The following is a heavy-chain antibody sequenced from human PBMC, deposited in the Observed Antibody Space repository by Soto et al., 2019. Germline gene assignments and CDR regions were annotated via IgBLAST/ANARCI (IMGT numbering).Heavy chain of an antibody. CDR3: ARDKQLSLYYYYGMDV. D-gene: IGHD6-6*01. J-gene: IGHJ6*02. CDR1: GFIFSSYA. Sequence: GGSLRLSCAASGFIFSSYAMSWVRQAPGKGLEWVSAISGSGVSTYYADSVKGRFTISRDNAKNSLYLQMNSLRAEDTAVYYCARDKQLSLYYYYGMDVWGQGTTVTVSS. V-gene: IGHV3-23*01. CDR2: ISGSGVST.